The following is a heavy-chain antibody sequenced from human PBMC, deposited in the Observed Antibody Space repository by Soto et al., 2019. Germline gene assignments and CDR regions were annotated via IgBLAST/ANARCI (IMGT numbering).Heavy chain of an antibody. Sequence: GGSLRLSCAASGFTFSSYAMSWVRQAPGKGLEWVSAISGSGGSTYYADSVKGRFTISRDNSKNTLYLQMNSLRAEDTAVYYCAKDKGYCTNGVCATDYWGQGTLVTVS. CDR1: GFTFSSYA. V-gene: IGHV3-23*01. CDR2: ISGSGGST. CDR3: AKDKGYCTNGVCATDY. D-gene: IGHD2-8*01. J-gene: IGHJ4*02.